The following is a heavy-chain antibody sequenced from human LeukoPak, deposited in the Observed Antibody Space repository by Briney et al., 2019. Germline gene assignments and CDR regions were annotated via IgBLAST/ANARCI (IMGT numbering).Heavy chain of an antibody. J-gene: IGHJ4*02. CDR2: ISSSSSYI. Sequence: PGGSLRLSCAASGFTFSSYSMNWVRQAPGKGLEWVPSISSSSSYIYYTDSVKGRFTISRDNAKNSLYLQMNSLRAEDTAVYYCARMPDYGGNAHDYWGQGTLVTVSS. CDR1: GFTFSSYS. D-gene: IGHD4-23*01. CDR3: ARMPDYGGNAHDY. V-gene: IGHV3-21*01.